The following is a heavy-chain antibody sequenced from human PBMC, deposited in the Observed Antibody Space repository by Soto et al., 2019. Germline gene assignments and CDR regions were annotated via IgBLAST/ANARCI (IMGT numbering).Heavy chain of an antibody. CDR3: ARDRRGVMGDFWSGYYYGDAFDI. D-gene: IGHD3-3*01. CDR2: INAGNGNT. V-gene: IGHV1-3*01. Sequence: QVQLVQSGAEVKKPGASVKVSCKASGYTFTSYAMHWVRQAPGQRLEWMGWINAGNGNTKYSQKFQGRVTITRDTSESTGDMELSSLRAEDTDVYYCARDRRGVMGDFWSGYYYGDAFDIWGQGTMVTVSS. J-gene: IGHJ3*02. CDR1: GYTFTSYA.